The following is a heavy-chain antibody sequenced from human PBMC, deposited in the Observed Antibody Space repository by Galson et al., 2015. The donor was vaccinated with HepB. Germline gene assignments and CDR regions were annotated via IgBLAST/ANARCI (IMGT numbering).Heavy chain of an antibody. Sequence: SLRLSCAASGFTFSTYWMHWVRQSPGEGLVWVSRINTDGSHTSYAASVRGRFTISRDNAKNTLYLQLNSLGVEDTAVYYCARDWVAGSSYHDYWGQGALVTVSS. J-gene: IGHJ4*02. CDR1: GFTFSTYW. CDR3: ARDWVAGSSYHDY. V-gene: IGHV3-74*01. CDR2: INTDGSHT. D-gene: IGHD6-13*01.